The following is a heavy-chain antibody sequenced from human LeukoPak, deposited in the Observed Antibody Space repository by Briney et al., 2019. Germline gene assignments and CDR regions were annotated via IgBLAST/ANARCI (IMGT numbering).Heavy chain of an antibody. D-gene: IGHD6-13*01. J-gene: IGHJ4*02. CDR2: VNPNSGGT. CDR3: ARVSIAAAGTLFDY. V-gene: IGHV1-2*02. CDR1: GYTFTGYY. Sequence: GAAVKVSCKHSGYTFTGYYMRWARQAPGQGVEWMGWVNPNSGGTNYAQKLQGRGTMTRDTSISTAYIELSRLRSDVRAVYYCARVSIAAAGTLFDYWGQGTLVTVSS.